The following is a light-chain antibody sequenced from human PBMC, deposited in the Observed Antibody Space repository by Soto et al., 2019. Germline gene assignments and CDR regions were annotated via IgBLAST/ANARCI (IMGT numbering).Light chain of an antibody. CDR2: GAS. CDR3: HRYHNWPQQYT. Sequence: EIVMTQSPASLSVSPGEGATLSCRASQTVASNLAWYQQKPGQAPRLLIHGASTMATGVPARFSGSGSGTGFDLTITSRQSQHFGVSYCHRYHNWPQQYTFGQGTKLQIK. CDR1: QTVASN. V-gene: IGKV3-15*01. J-gene: IGKJ2*01.